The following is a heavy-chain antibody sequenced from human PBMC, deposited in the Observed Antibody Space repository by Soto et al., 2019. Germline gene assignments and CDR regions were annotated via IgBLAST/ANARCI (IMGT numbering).Heavy chain of an antibody. J-gene: IGHJ4*02. V-gene: IGHV1-2*02. CDR2: INNGGGT. Sequence: ASVKVSCKASQYTFTNYYLHWFRQAPGQRPEWMGWINNGGGTIYAQKFQGRLTMTRDTSITTAYMELSRLSSDDTAFYYCATSSDWSPLLDYWGQGTLVTVSS. CDR3: ATSSDWSPLLDY. CDR1: QYTFTNYY. D-gene: IGHD6-19*01.